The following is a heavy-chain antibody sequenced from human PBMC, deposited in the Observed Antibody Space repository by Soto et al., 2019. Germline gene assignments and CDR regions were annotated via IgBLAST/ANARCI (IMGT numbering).Heavy chain of an antibody. Sequence: GGSLRLSCAASGFTFSSYGMHWVRQAPGKGLEWVAVISYDGSNKYYADSVKGRFTISRDNSKNTLYLQMNSLRAEDTAVYYCAKNRLGDTYYYDSSGYYQPIPAYWGQGTLVTVSS. CDR3: AKNRLGDTYYYDSSGYYQPIPAY. D-gene: IGHD3-22*01. J-gene: IGHJ4*02. CDR2: ISYDGSNK. V-gene: IGHV3-30*18. CDR1: GFTFSSYG.